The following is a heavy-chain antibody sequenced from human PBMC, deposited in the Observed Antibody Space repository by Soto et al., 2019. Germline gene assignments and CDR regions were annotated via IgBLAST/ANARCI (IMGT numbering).Heavy chain of an antibody. CDR1: SFIFISYG. CDR3: AITVDTTMVTWALGN. D-gene: IGHD5-18*01. J-gene: IGHJ1*01. Sequence: QVQLVESGGGVVQPGGSLRLSCAAPSFIFISYGMHWVRQAPGKGLEWMAVTSYDGNNKYYGDPVKGRFTISRDESKKTLYLQMNRLRPQDTAVYYCAITVDTTMVTWALGNWGQGTLVTVSS. CDR2: TSYDGNNK. V-gene: IGHV3-30*03.